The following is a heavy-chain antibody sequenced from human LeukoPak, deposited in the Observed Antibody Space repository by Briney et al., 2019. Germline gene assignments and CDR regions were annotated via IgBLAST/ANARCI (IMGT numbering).Heavy chain of an antibody. D-gene: IGHD2-21*01. V-gene: IGHV3-15*07. CDR3: TSMWWWAEYYFDY. Sequence: GGSLRLSCAASGFTFSNAWMNWVRQAPGKGLEWVARIKSKTDGGTTDYAAPVKGRFTISRDDSKNTAYLQMNSLKTEDTAVYYCTSMWWWAEYYFDYWGQGTLVTVSS. CDR1: GFTFSNAW. CDR2: IKSKTDGGTT. J-gene: IGHJ4*02.